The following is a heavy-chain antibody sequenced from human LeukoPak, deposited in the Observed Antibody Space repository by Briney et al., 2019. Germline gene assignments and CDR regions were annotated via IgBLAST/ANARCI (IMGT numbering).Heavy chain of an antibody. CDR3: ARTTEAYSWRTRYYDYYMDV. CDR2: IHAGGST. V-gene: IGHV4-61*02. Sequence: ASETLSLTCTVSGGSIISGTYYWSWIRQPAGKGLEWIGRIHAGGSTNYNPSLKSRVTISADTSKNQFSLKLSSVTAADTAVYYCARTTEAYSWRTRYYDYYMDVWGKGTTVTVSS. D-gene: IGHD5-18*01. J-gene: IGHJ6*03. CDR1: GGSIISGTYY.